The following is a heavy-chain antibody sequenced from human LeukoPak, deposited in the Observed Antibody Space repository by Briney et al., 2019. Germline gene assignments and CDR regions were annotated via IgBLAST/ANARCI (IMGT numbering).Heavy chain of an antibody. CDR1: GYTFTDYY. D-gene: IGHD3-10*01. CDR3: GRDHGVLLQFDP. CDR2: INPNSGGT. Sequence: ASVKLSCKASGYTFTDYYMHWVRQAPGQGLEWMGWINPNSGGTNYAQKLQGRVTITRDTSISTVYLELSRLRSAAAAVYYCGRDHGVLLQFDPWGQGHLVTVSS. J-gene: IGHJ5*02. V-gene: IGHV1-2*02.